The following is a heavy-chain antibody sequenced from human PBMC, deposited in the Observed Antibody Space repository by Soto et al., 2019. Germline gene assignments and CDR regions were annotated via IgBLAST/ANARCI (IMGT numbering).Heavy chain of an antibody. CDR2: IFYSGST. CDR1: GGSISSSSYY. J-gene: IGHJ4*02. CDR3: ARRGSSSFFDY. V-gene: IGHV4-39*01. Sequence: SETLSLTCTVSGGSISSSSYYWGWIRQPPGKGLEWIGNIFYSGSTYYNTSLKRRVTISVDTSKNQFSLKLSSVTAADTAVYYCARRGSSSFFDYWGQGTLVTVSS. D-gene: IGHD6-19*01.